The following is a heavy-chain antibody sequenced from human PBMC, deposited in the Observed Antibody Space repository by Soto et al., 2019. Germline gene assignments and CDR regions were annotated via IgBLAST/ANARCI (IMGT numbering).Heavy chain of an antibody. CDR1: GYSFTDHY. V-gene: IGHV1-46*03. D-gene: IGHD3-22*01. CDR3: GRDSADYYDDSNRPYNAFDK. J-gene: IGHJ3*02. Sequence: QVQLVQSGAEVRKPGASVKVSCKTSGYSFTDHYIQWVRQAPGQGLEWMGMINPRGGGTTYTQRLQGRVEMAWDMSTSAVYMELSSLRPEDTAVYYCGRDSADYYDDSNRPYNAFDKLGQGTLVTVSS. CDR2: INPRGGGT.